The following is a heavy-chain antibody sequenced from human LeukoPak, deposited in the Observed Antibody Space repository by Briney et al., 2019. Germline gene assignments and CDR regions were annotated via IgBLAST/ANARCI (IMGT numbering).Heavy chain of an antibody. CDR1: GGSFSGYY. V-gene: IGHV4-34*01. CDR3: AREGDYYGSGSWSNWFDP. D-gene: IGHD3-10*01. Sequence: PSETLSLTCAVFGGSFSGYYWSWIRQPPGKGLEWIGEINHSGSTNYNPSLKSRVTISVDTSKNQFSLKLSSVTAADTAVYYCAREGDYYGSGSWSNWFDPWGQGTLVTVSS. J-gene: IGHJ5*02. CDR2: INHSGST.